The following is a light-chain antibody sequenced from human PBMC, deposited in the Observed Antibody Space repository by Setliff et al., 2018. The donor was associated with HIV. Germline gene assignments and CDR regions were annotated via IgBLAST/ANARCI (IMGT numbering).Light chain of an antibody. J-gene: IGLJ1*01. V-gene: IGLV2-23*01. CDR2: QAT. Sequence: QSVLTQPASVSGSPGQSITISCTGTSNDVGRYDLVSWYQQHPARAPKLIIYQATRRPSGVSNRFSGSKSGNVASLTISGLHAEDEADYYCCSNTGSNTFVFGTGTKVTVL. CDR1: SNDVGRYDL. CDR3: CSNTGSNTFV.